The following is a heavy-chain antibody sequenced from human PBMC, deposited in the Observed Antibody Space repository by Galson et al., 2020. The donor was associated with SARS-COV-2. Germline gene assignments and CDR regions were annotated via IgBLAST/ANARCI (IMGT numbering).Heavy chain of an antibody. CDR2: INPKTGGT. D-gene: IGHD4-17*01. CDR3: ARMRLDGEGDS. CDR1: GYSFTAYY. V-gene: IGHV1-2*02. Sequence: ASVKVSCKASGYSFTAYYLHWVRQGPGQGLEWMGWINPKTGGTSYAQKFQGRVTMTRDTSITTAYMELTRLKFDDTAVYYCARMRLDGEGDSWGQGTLVTVSS. J-gene: IGHJ4*02.